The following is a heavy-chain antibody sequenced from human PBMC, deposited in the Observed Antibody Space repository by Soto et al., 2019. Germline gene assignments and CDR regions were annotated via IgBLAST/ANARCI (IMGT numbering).Heavy chain of an antibody. CDR2: INPSGGST. Sequence: ASVKVSCKASGYTFTSYYMHWVRHAPGQGLEWMGIINPSGGSTSYAQKFQGRVTMTRDTSTSTVYMELSSLRSEDTAVYYCARVIATAVHWFEPWGQGTLVTVSS. J-gene: IGHJ5*02. CDR3: ARVIATAVHWFEP. V-gene: IGHV1-46*01. CDR1: GYTFTSYY. D-gene: IGHD6-13*01.